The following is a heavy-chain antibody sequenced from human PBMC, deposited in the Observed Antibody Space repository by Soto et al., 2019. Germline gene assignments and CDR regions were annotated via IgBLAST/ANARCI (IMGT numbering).Heavy chain of an antibody. V-gene: IGHV4-4*02. CDR2: IYHSGST. Sequence: PSETLSLTCAVSSGSISSSNWWSWVRQPPGKGLEWIGEIYHSGSTNYNPSLKSRVTISVDKSKNQFSLKLSSVTAADTAVYYCARSPLIRSPSRLSSYFDYWGQGTLVTVSS. CDR1: SGSISSSNW. CDR3: ARSPLIRSPSRLSSYFDY. J-gene: IGHJ4*02.